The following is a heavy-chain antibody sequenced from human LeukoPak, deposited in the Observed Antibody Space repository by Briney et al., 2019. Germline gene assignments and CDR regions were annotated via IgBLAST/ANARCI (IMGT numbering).Heavy chain of an antibody. J-gene: IGHJ6*03. CDR3: ARGVYYDSSGYWWPNYYMDV. Sequence: PETLSLTCAVYGVSFSGYYWSWLRQPPGKGLEWIGEINHSGSTNYNPSLKSRVTISVDTSKNQFSLKLSSVTAADTAVYYCARGVYYDSSGYWWPNYYMDVWGKGTTVTVSS. CDR2: INHSGST. CDR1: GVSFSGYY. V-gene: IGHV4-34*01. D-gene: IGHD3-22*01.